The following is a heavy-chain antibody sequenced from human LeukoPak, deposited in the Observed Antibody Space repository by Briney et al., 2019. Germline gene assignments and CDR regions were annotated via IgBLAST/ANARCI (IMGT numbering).Heavy chain of an antibody. Sequence: PSETLSLTCTVSGGSISSSSYYWGWIRQPPGKGLEWIGSIYYSGSTYYNPSLKSRVTISLDTSKNQFSLKLNSVTAADTAVYYCARGERSLFRGVTEFWGQGTLVYVSS. V-gene: IGHV4-39*07. D-gene: IGHD3-10*01. CDR1: GGSISSSSYY. J-gene: IGHJ4*02. CDR2: IYYSGST. CDR3: ARGERSLFRGVTEF.